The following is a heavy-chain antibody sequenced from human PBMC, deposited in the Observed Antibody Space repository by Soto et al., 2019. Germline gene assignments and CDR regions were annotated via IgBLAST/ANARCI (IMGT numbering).Heavy chain of an antibody. V-gene: IGHV3-15*07. D-gene: IGHD1-1*01. CDR1: SVSNAW. J-gene: IGHJ3*02. CDR3: TTDHDLNYAFDI. CDR2: IKSKTDGGTT. Sequence: SVSNAWMNWVRQAAGKGLEWVGRIKSKTDGGTTDYAAPVKGRFTISRDDSKNTLYLQMNSLKTEDTAVYYCTTDHDLNYAFDIWGQGTMVAVSS.